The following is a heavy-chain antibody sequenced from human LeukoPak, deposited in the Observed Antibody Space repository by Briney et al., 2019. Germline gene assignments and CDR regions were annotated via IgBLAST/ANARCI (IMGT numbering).Heavy chain of an antibody. CDR3: ARVPLSGGSYFDY. V-gene: IGHV3-30-3*01. CDR2: ISYDGSNK. CDR1: GFTFNSYA. Sequence: GGSLRLSCAASGFTFNSYAMSWVRQAPGKGLEWVAVISYDGSNKYYADSVKGRFTISRDNSKNTLYLQMNSLRAEDTAVYYCARVPLSGGSYFDYWGQGTLVTVSS. D-gene: IGHD3-10*01. J-gene: IGHJ4*02.